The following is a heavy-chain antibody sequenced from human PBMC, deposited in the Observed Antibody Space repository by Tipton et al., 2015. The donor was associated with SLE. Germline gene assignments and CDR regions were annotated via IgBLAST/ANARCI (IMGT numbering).Heavy chain of an antibody. D-gene: IGHD4-17*01. V-gene: IGHV4-38-2*02. J-gene: IGHJ4*02. CDR3: ARDKNGDYYDY. CDR1: GYSITSNYY. Sequence: TLSLTCAVSGYSITSNYYWGWIRQPPGKGLEWIGSIFYSGSSYYNPSLKSRVTIYVDTSKNQFSLKLSSVTAADTAVYYCARDKNGDYYDYWGQGTLVTVSS. CDR2: IFYSGSS.